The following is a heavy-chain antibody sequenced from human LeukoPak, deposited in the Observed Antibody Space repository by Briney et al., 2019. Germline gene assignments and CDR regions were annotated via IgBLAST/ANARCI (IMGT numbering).Heavy chain of an antibody. Sequence: ASVKVSCKASGYTFTSYGISWVRQAPGQGLEWMGWISAYNGNTNYAQKLQGRVTMTTDTSTSTAYMELRSLRSDDTAVYYCARRGADKDYYYYMDVWGKGTTVTVSS. CDR1: GYTFTSYG. D-gene: IGHD3-16*01. J-gene: IGHJ6*03. V-gene: IGHV1-18*01. CDR3: ARRGADKDYYYYMDV. CDR2: ISAYNGNT.